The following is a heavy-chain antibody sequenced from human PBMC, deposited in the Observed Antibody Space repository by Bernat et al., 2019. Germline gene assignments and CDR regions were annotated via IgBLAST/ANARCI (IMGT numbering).Heavy chain of an antibody. V-gene: IGHV4-59*08. Sequence: QVPLQESGPGLVKPSETLSLTCTVSGGSISSYYWSWIRQPPGKGLEWIGYIYYSGSTNYNPSLKSRVTISVDTSKNQFSLKLSSVTAADTAVYYCARPLGYCSGGSCSDAFDIWGQGTMVTVSS. D-gene: IGHD2-15*01. CDR3: ARPLGYCSGGSCSDAFDI. CDR1: GGSISSYY. J-gene: IGHJ3*02. CDR2: IYYSGST.